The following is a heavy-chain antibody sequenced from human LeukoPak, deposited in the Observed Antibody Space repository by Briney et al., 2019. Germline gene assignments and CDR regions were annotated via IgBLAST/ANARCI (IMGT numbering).Heavy chain of an antibody. CDR3: ARGVGYGFNWFDP. Sequence: VKVSCKASGYTFTSYAVQWVRQAPGQRLEWMGWINSGNGDTKYSQKFQGRVTITRDTAATTAYMELSSLTSEDTAAYYCARGVGYGFNWFDPLGQGTLVTVSS. CDR1: GYTFTSYA. V-gene: IGHV1-3*01. D-gene: IGHD5-12*01. J-gene: IGHJ5*02. CDR2: INSGNGDT.